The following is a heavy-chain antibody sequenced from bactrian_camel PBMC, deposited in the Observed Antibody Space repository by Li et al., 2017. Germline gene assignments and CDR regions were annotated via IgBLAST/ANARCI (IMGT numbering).Heavy chain of an antibody. J-gene: IGHJ6*01. D-gene: IGHD1*01. CDR1: RYSASSYC. CDR3: VRDIPESFAY. Sequence: QLVESGGDSVQAGGSLRLSCVATSRYSASSYCLGWFRQAPGKGLERVSTINSGGDTTYYADSVKGRFTLSRDNAKNTVYLQMNSLKPEDTAVYYCVRDIPESFAYWGQGTQVTVS. V-gene: IGHV3S25*01. CDR2: INSGGDTT.